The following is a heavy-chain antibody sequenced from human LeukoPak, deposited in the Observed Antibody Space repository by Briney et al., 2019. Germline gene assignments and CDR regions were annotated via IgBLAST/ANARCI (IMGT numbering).Heavy chain of an antibody. CDR2: VNGDGSST. V-gene: IGHV3-74*01. Sequence: GGSLRLSCAASGFTFSSYWMHWVRPAPGKGLVGVSRVNGDGSSTSYADSVKGRFTISRDNAKNTLFLQMNSLRAEDTAVYYCARDGYCSGGTCYSESLTDYWGQGTLVTVSS. D-gene: IGHD2-15*01. J-gene: IGHJ4*02. CDR3: ARDGYCSGGTCYSESLTDY. CDR1: GFTFSSYW.